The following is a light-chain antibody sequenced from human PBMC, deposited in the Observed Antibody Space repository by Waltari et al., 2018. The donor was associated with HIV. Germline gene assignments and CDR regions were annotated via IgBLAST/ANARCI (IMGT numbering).Light chain of an antibody. CDR3: RRLNTYPLFT. J-gene: IGKJ3*01. CDR1: QGIGSN. V-gene: IGKV1-9*01. CDR2: ASS. Sequence: DIQLTQSPPFMSASVGDRVTITCRARQGIGSNLAWYRQNPGQTPRLLVFASSTLESGVHSRFSGCGSGTEFALTIKSLQPEDIATYYCRRLNTYPLFTFSPGTTVDIK.